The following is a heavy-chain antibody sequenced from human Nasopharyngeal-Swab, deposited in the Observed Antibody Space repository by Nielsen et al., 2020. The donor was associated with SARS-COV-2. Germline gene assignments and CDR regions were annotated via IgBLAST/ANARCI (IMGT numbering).Heavy chain of an antibody. CDR2: IYYGGST. D-gene: IGHD3-10*01. V-gene: IGHV4-31*03. J-gene: IGHJ4*02. CDR1: GGSISSGGYY. Sequence: LRLSCTVSGGSISSGGYYWSWIRQHPGKGLEWIGYIYYGGSTYYNPSPKSRVTISVDTSKNQFSLKLSSVTAADTAVYYCASAKGGWFGEFYFDYWGQGTLVTVSS. CDR3: ASAKGGWFGEFYFDY.